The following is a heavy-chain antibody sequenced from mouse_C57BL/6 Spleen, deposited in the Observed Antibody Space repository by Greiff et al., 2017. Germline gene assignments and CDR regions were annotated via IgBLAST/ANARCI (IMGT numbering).Heavy chain of an antibody. CDR2: INPSTGGT. Sequence: VQLQQSGPELVKPGASVTISCKASGYSFTGYYMNWVKQSPEKSLEWIGEINPSTGGTTYNQKFKAKATLTVDKSSSTAYMQLKSLTSEDSAVYYCARGGFYGSTQFAYWGQGTLVTVSA. V-gene: IGHV1-42*01. CDR1: GYSFTGYY. J-gene: IGHJ3*01. CDR3: ARGGFYGSTQFAY. D-gene: IGHD1-1*01.